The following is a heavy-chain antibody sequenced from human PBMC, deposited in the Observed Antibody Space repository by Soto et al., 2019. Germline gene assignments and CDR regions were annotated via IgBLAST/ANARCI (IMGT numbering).Heavy chain of an antibody. CDR2: IYWDDDK. CDR3: AHSIAPRLFDY. V-gene: IGHV2-5*02. Sequence: QITLKESGPTLVKPTQTLTLTCSFSGFSLRTSGLGVGWIRRPPGKALERLALIYWDDDKRYSPSLETRLTITKDTSKTPVVLTMTNMDPVDTATYFCAHSIAPRLFDYWGQGILVTVSS. J-gene: IGHJ4*02. D-gene: IGHD2-15*01. CDR1: GFSLRTSGLG.